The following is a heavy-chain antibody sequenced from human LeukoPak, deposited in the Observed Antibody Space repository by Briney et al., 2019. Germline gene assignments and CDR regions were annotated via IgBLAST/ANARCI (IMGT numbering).Heavy chain of an antibody. J-gene: IGHJ5*02. D-gene: IGHD6-13*01. V-gene: IGHV3-23*01. Sequence: GGSLRLSCAASGFTFSSFVMSWVRQAPGKGLEWVSGISGSGGSTYYADSVKGRFTISRDNSKNTLYLQMNSLRAEDTAVYYCAKDGSWYLEGYNWFDPWGQGTLVTVSS. CDR2: ISGSGGST. CDR3: AKDGSWYLEGYNWFDP. CDR1: GFTFSSFV.